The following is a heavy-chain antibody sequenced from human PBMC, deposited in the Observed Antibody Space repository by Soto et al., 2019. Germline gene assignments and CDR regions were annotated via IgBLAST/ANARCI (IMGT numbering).Heavy chain of an antibody. CDR3: ARRHYDILTGYYLFDH. CDR1: GGSISSSSNY. V-gene: IGHV4-39*01. CDR2: IYYYSGST. J-gene: IGHJ4*02. Sequence: QLQLQESGPGLVKPSETLSLTCTVSGGSISSSSNYWDWIRQPPGKGLEWIGSIYYYSGSTYYNPSLKSRVTISVDTSKNQFALTLSSVTAADTAVYYCARRHYDILTGYYLFDHWGQGTLVTVSS. D-gene: IGHD3-9*01.